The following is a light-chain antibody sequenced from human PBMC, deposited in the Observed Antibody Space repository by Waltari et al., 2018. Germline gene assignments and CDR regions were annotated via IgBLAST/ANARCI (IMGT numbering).Light chain of an antibody. CDR3: FSYADGRSLV. Sequence: QSALTQPASVSGSPGQSITISCTGSSTDPGSSPLVSWYQHHPDNAPKLLIYEGTERPSGISHRFSGSKSGNTASLTISKLQAEDEADYYCFSYADGRSLVFGGGTKLTVL. J-gene: IGLJ2*01. CDR2: EGT. V-gene: IGLV2-23*01. CDR1: STDPGSSPL.